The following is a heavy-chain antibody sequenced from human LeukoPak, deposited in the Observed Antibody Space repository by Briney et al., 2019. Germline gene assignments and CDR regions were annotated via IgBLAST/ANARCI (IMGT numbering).Heavy chain of an antibody. CDR3: AKIVGSGDY. Sequence: AGGSLRLSCAASGFTFRSYDMHWVRQAPGKGLEWVAVISYDGSKKYYADSVKGRFTISRDNSKDTLYLQVNSLRGEDTAVYYCAKIVGSGDYWGQGALVTVSS. D-gene: IGHD1-26*01. CDR2: ISYDGSKK. CDR1: GFTFRSYD. V-gene: IGHV3-30*18. J-gene: IGHJ4*02.